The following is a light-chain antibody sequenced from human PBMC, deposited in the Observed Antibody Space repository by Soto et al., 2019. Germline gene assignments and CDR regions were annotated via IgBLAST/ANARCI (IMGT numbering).Light chain of an antibody. Sequence: QMTQSPSSLSASVGARVTITCRASQTIRTSLNWYQQKPGKAPKLLIYGASTLQSGVPSRFSGTGSATDFTLTISNLQPEDFAIYYCQQSYTTPRTFGQGTKVEV. J-gene: IGKJ1*01. CDR3: QQSYTTPRT. CDR2: GAS. CDR1: QTIRTS. V-gene: IGKV1-39*01.